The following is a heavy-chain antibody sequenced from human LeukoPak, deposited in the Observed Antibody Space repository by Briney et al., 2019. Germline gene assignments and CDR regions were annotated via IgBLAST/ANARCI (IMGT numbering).Heavy chain of an antibody. Sequence: GGSLRLSCAASGFTFSSYAMHWVRQAPGKGLEWVAVISYDGSNKYYADSVKGRFTISRDNSKNTLYLQMNSLRAEDTAVYYCARPFRDDFWSGYYNTGYFDYWGQGTLVTVSS. J-gene: IGHJ4*02. CDR3: ARPFRDDFWSGYYNTGYFDY. CDR2: ISYDGSNK. D-gene: IGHD3-3*01. V-gene: IGHV3-30-3*01. CDR1: GFTFSSYA.